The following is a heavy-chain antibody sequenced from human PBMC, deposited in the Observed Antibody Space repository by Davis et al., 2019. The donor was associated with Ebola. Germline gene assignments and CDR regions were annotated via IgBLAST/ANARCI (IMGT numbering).Heavy chain of an antibody. D-gene: IGHD4-17*01. J-gene: IGHJ4*02. CDR2: IYYRGST. Sequence: MPSETLSLTCTVSGGSVSNYYWSWIRQPPGKGLEWIGYIYYRGSTNYNPSLKSRVTISVDTSKNQFSLKLSSVTAADTAVYYCARHPLSTVTKNFDYWGQGTLVTVSS. CDR1: GGSVSNYY. CDR3: ARHPLSTVTKNFDY. V-gene: IGHV4-59*08.